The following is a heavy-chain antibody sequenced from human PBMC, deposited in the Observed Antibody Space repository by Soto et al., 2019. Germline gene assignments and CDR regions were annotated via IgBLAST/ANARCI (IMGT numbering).Heavy chain of an antibody. D-gene: IGHD3-9*01. J-gene: IGHJ4*02. CDR2: IKSKTDGGTT. V-gene: IGHV3-15*01. CDR3: TTENVLRYFHDY. Sequence: GGSLRLSCAASGFTFSNAWMSWVRQAPGKGLQWVGRIKSKTDGGTTDYAAPVKGRFTISRDDSKNTLYLQMNSLKTEDTAVYDCTTENVLRYFHDYWGQGTLVTVSS. CDR1: GFTFSNAW.